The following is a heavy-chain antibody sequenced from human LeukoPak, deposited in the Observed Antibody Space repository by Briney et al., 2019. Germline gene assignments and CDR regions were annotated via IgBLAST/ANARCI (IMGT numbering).Heavy chain of an antibody. D-gene: IGHD6-19*01. CDR2: IRYDGSNK. J-gene: IGHJ4*02. CDR1: GFTFSSYG. Sequence: GRSLRLSCAASGFTFSSYGMHWVRQAPGKGLEWVAFIRYDGSNKYYADSVKGRFTISRDNSKNTLYLQMNSLRAEDTAVYYCAKDLSAVAGTPDYWGQGTLVTVSS. CDR3: AKDLSAVAGTPDY. V-gene: IGHV3-30*02.